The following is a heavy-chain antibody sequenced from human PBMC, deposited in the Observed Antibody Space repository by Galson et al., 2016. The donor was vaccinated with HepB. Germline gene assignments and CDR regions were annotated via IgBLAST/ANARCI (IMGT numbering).Heavy chain of an antibody. Sequence: SLRLSCAASGFTFSSYGMHWVRQAPGKGLEWVAVIWYDGSNKYYADSGKGRFTISRDNSKNTLYLQMNSLRAEDTAVYYLARGGCSSTSCYRGRYYYYYYMDVWGKGTTVTVSS. V-gene: IGHV3-33*01. J-gene: IGHJ6*03. D-gene: IGHD2-2*02. CDR2: IWYDGSNK. CDR3: ARGGCSSTSCYRGRYYYYYYMDV. CDR1: GFTFSSYG.